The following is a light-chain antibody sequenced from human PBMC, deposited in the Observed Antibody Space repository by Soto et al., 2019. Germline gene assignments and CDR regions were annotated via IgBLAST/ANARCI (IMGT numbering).Light chain of an antibody. CDR2: GAS. V-gene: IGKV3-15*01. CDR3: QHYYNWPRT. J-gene: IGKJ1*01. CDR1: QSVSNT. Sequence: EIVMTQSPATLPVSPGERVTLSCRASQSVSNTLAWYQQKPGQAPSPLIFGASTRATGVPARFSASGSGTEFTLTISSLQSEDFAVYYCQHYYNWPRTFGQGTKVEIK.